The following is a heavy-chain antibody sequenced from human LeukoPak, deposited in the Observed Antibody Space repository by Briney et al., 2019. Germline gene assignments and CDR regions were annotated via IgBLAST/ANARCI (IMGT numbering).Heavy chain of an antibody. D-gene: IGHD3-10*01. J-gene: IGHJ4*02. Sequence: SVKVSCKASGFTFTSSAVQWVRQARGQRLEWIGWIVVGSGNTNYAQKFQERVTITRDMSTGTAYMELSSLRSEDTAVYYCARGVLLWFGELFLPGGYFDYWGQGTLVTVSS. CDR2: IVVGSGNT. V-gene: IGHV1-58*01. CDR3: ARGVLLWFGELFLPGGYFDY. CDR1: GFTFTSSA.